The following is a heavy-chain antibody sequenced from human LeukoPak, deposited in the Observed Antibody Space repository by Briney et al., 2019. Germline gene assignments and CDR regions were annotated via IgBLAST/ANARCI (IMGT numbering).Heavy chain of an antibody. Sequence: SETLSLTCTVSGASISSFYWSRIRQPPGKGLEWIGYIHYSGSTKYNPSLKSRVTISVDTSKNQFSLKLSSVTAADTAVYYCARSPRFTAMVTAFDYWGQGTLVTVSS. D-gene: IGHD5-18*01. CDR3: ARSPRFTAMVTAFDY. CDR1: GASISSFY. V-gene: IGHV4-59*12. J-gene: IGHJ4*02. CDR2: IHYSGST.